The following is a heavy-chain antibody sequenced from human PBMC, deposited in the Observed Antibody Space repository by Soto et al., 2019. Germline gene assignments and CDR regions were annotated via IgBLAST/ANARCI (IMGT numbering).Heavy chain of an antibody. CDR2: ISYDGSNK. J-gene: IGHJ6*02. D-gene: IGHD2-2*01. Sequence: GGSLRVSCAASGFTFSSYGMHWVRQAPGKGLEWVAVISYDGSNKYYADSVKGRFTISRDNSKNTLYLQMNSLRAEDTAVYYCAKEGTSDLGYYGMDVWGQGTTVTVS. CDR1: GFTFSSYG. CDR3: AKEGTSDLGYYGMDV. V-gene: IGHV3-30*18.